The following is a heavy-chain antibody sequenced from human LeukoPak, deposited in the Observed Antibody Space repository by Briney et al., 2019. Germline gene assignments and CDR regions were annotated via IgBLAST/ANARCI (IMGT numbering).Heavy chain of an antibody. CDR3: ARDGGSYFGYAFDI. Sequence: ASVKVSCKASGYTFTGYYMHWVRQAPGQGLEWMGWINPNSGGTNYAQKFQGWVTMTRDTSISTAYMELSRLRSDDTAVYYCARDGGSYFGYAFDIWGQGTMVTVSS. D-gene: IGHD1-26*01. J-gene: IGHJ3*02. CDR2: INPNSGGT. CDR1: GYTFTGYY. V-gene: IGHV1-2*04.